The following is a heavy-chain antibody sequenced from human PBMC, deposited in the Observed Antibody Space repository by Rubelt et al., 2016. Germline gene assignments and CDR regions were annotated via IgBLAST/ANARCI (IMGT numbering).Heavy chain of an antibody. CDR1: GFTFSSYG. CDR3: AKGGNVVVTARLYYFDY. CDR2: IRYDGSNK. V-gene: IGHV3-30*02. J-gene: IGHJ4*02. D-gene: IGHD2-21*02. Sequence: QVQLVESGGGVVQPGGSLRLSCAASGFTFSSYGMHWVRQAPGKGLAWVAFIRYDGSNKYYADSVKGRLTISRDNSKNTLYLQMNSLRAEDTAVYYCAKGGNVVVTARLYYFDYWGQGTLVTVSS.